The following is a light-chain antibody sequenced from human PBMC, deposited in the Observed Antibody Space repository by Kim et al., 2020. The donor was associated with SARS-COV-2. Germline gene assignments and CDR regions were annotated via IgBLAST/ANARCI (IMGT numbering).Light chain of an antibody. Sequence: GQSVTISCTGTSSDVGGYNYVSWYQHHPGTVPKLMIYEVNKRPSGVPDRFSGSKSANTASLTVSGLQVEDEGDYYCSSYAGSNNFVFGTGTKVTVL. CDR3: SSYAGSNNFV. J-gene: IGLJ1*01. CDR1: SSDVGGYNY. V-gene: IGLV2-8*01. CDR2: EVN.